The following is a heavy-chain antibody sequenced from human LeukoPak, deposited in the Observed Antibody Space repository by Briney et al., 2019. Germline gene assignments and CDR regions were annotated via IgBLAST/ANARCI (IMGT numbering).Heavy chain of an antibody. J-gene: IGHJ5*02. Sequence: SETLSLTCTVSGDSISSGCYYGGWIRQHPGKGLELIGYIYYGGTPYYKPSLKSRLTISVDTSKNQFSLKLSSVTAADTAVYYCARTYMTSARFDPWGQGTLVTVSS. CDR2: IYYGGTP. CDR3: ARTYMTSARFDP. CDR1: GDSISSGCYY. V-gene: IGHV4-31*03. D-gene: IGHD2-21*02.